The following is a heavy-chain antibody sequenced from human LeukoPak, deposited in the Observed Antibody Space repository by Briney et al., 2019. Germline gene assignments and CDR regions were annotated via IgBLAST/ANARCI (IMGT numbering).Heavy chain of an antibody. Sequence: PGGSLRLSCAASGFTFSSYAMSWVRQAPGKGLEWVSAISGSGGSTYYADSVKGRFTISRDNAKNSLYLQMNSLRAEDTAVYYCAREDLIKGLMYYYDSSGYFDYWGQGTLVTVSS. CDR3: AREDLIKGLMYYYDSSGYFDY. J-gene: IGHJ4*02. CDR1: GFTFSSYA. V-gene: IGHV3-23*01. D-gene: IGHD3-22*01. CDR2: ISGSGGST.